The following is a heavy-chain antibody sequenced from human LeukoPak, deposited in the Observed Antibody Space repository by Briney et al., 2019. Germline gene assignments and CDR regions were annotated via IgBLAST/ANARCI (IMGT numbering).Heavy chain of an antibody. J-gene: IGHJ4*02. CDR1: GFTFFTYA. CDR2: IGNSGSDT. Sequence: PGGSLRLSCAASGFTFFTYAMSWVRQAPGKGLEWVATIGNSGSDTYYTDSVKGRFTISRDNSKNTLYLQMNSLTAEAPAVYYCAQRYYYLNYWGQGTLVTVSS. D-gene: IGHD2-15*01. V-gene: IGHV3-23*05. CDR3: AQRYYYLNY.